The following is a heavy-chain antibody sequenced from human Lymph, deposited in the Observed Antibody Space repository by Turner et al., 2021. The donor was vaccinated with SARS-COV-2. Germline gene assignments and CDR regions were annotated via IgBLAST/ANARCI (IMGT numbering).Heavy chain of an antibody. V-gene: IGHV1-69*10. CDR2: IIPFLRIA. CDR1: GGTFSSYA. Sequence: QVQLVQSGAEVKKPGSSVKVSCKASGGTFSSYAISWVRQAPGQGLEWLGGIIPFLRIAPYAQKFQGRVTITADKSTSTASMELSSLRSEDTAFFYCARVVGGFGELGYYYYYGMDVWGQGTTVTVSS. J-gene: IGHJ6*02. CDR3: ARVVGGFGELGYYYYYGMDV. D-gene: IGHD3-10*01.